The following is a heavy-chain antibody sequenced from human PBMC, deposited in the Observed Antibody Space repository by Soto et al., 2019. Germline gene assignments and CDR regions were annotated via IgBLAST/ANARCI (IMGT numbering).Heavy chain of an antibody. CDR3: ASDSIAADGTHFLRYNWLDT. V-gene: IGHV1-46*01. Sequence: ASVKVSCKASGYTFTSYYMHWVRQAPGQGLEWMGIINPSGGSTSYAQKFQGRVTMTRDTSTSTVYMELSSLRSEDTAVYYCASDSIAADGTHFLRYNWLDTWGQGTLVTVSS. D-gene: IGHD6-13*01. J-gene: IGHJ5*02. CDR2: INPSGGST. CDR1: GYTFTSYY.